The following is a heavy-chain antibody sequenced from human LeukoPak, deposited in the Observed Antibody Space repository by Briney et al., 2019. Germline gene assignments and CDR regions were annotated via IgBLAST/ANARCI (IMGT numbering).Heavy chain of an antibody. Sequence: GGSPRLSCAASGFTFSSYAMHWVRQAPGKGLEWVAVISYDGSNKYYADSVKGRFTISRDNSKNTLYLQMNSLRAEDTAVYYCARDSAAMARHYFDYWGQGTLVTVSS. CDR1: GFTFSSYA. CDR2: ISYDGSNK. CDR3: ARDSAAMARHYFDY. J-gene: IGHJ4*02. D-gene: IGHD5-18*01. V-gene: IGHV3-30*04.